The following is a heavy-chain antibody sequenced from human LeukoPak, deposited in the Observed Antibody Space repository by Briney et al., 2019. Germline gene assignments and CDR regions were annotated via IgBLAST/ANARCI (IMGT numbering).Heavy chain of an antibody. CDR2: INHSGST. D-gene: IGHD3-10*01. CDR1: GGSFSGYY. CDR3: ARHGWNFPSGTYYTFDP. J-gene: IGHJ5*02. V-gene: IGHV4-34*01. Sequence: SETLSLTCAVYGGSFSGYYWSWIRQPPGKGLEWIGEINHSGSTNYNPSLKSRVTISVDTSKNQFSLRLNSVTAADTAMYYCARHGWNFPSGTYYTFDPWGQGTLVTVSS.